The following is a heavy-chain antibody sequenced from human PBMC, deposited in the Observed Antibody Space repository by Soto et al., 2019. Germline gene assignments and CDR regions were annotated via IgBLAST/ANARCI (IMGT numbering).Heavy chain of an antibody. Sequence: EVRLVESGGALVKPGESLRLSCSVSGFTFSAYWVHWVRQVPGKGLTWVSRISDDGSTATYADSVKGRFVISRDNAKNSLYLEMNTLRADDSGLYYCARGPRVSSTGTGAHWGRGTLVTVSS. CDR2: ISDDGSTA. V-gene: IGHV3-74*01. D-gene: IGHD1-1*01. CDR1: GFTFSAYW. J-gene: IGHJ4*02. CDR3: ARGPRVSSTGTGAH.